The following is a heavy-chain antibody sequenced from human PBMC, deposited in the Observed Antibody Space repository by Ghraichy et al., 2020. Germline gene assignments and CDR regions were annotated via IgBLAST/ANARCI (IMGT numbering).Heavy chain of an antibody. CDR2: IRGSGGST. J-gene: IGHJ4*02. D-gene: IGHD3-10*01. CDR3: ARIIGSGSYTSHFDY. V-gene: IGHV3-23*01. CDR1: GFTFSSYV. Sequence: GGSLRLSCAASGFTFSSYVMSWVRQAPGKGLEWVSAIRGSGGSTYYADSVKARFTVSRDNSKNTLYLQMNSLRVEDTAVYYCARIIGSGSYTSHFDYWGQGTLVTVSS.